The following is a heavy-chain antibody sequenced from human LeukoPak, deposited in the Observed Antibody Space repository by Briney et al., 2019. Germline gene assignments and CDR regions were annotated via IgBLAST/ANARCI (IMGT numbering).Heavy chain of an antibody. V-gene: IGHV4-31*03. D-gene: IGHD4-23*01. CDR1: GGSISSGGYY. CDR3: ARDVGDGNSVFDY. CDR2: IHYSGST. J-gene: IGHJ4*02. Sequence: PSGTLSLTCTVSGGSISSGGYYWSWIRQHPGKGLEWIGYIHYSGSTYYNPSLKSRVTISVDTSKNQFSLKLSSVTAADTAVYYCARDVGDGNSVFDYWGQGTLVTVSS.